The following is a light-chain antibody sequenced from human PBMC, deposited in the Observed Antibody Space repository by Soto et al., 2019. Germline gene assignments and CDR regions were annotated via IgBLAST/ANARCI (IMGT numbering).Light chain of an antibody. J-gene: IGKJ4*01. Sequence: DIQMTQSPSSLSASVGDRVTITCRASQSISSYLYWYQQKPGKAPKLLIYAASSLQSGVPSRFSGSGSGTDFTLTISSLQPEDFATYYCQQSYSTLTFGGGTKVDIK. CDR2: AAS. CDR3: QQSYSTLT. V-gene: IGKV1-39*01. CDR1: QSISSY.